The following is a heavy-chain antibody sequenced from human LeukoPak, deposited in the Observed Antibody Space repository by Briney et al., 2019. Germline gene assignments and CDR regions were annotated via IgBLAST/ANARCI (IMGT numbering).Heavy chain of an antibody. Sequence: SVKVSCKASGGTFSNYAINWVRQAPGQGLGWMGGIIPIFGTVNYAQKFQGRVTITADESTSTAYMDLSSLRSEDTAVYYCARDRAAAGTWFDYWGQGALVTVSS. D-gene: IGHD6-13*01. CDR2: IIPIFGTV. CDR1: GGTFSNYA. J-gene: IGHJ4*02. V-gene: IGHV1-69*13. CDR3: ARDRAAAGTWFDY.